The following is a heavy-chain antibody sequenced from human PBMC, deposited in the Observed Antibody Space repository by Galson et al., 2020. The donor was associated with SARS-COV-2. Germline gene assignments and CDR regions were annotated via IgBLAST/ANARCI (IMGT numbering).Heavy chain of an antibody. Sequence: SLTCTVSGGSIRSSNYYWGWIRQPPGKGLEWIGSVYPSGTTYYNPSLKSRVTISVDTSKNQFSLRLDSVTAADTALYYCARQGVNMIVLVTVPGWYFDLWGRGTLVTVSS. CDR2: VYPSGTT. V-gene: IGHV4-39*01. J-gene: IGHJ2*01. CDR1: GGSIRSSNYY. CDR3: ARQGVNMIVLVTVPGWYFDL. D-gene: IGHD3-22*01.